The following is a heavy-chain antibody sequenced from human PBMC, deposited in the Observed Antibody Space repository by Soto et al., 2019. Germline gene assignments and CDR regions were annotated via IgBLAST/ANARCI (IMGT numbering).Heavy chain of an antibody. CDR3: ARDDSGMDV. V-gene: IGHV4-59*01. Sequence: SETLSLTCSVSGGSISSYYWSWIRQPPGKGLEWIGYIYYRGSTNYNSSLKSRVTISVGMSKNQLSLKLSSVTAADTAVYYCARDDSGMDVWGQRTTVTVSS. D-gene: IGHD3-22*01. CDR2: IYYRGST. J-gene: IGHJ6*02. CDR1: GGSISSYY.